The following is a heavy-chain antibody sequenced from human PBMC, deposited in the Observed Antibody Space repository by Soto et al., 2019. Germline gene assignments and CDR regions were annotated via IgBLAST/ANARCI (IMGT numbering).Heavy chain of an antibody. J-gene: IGHJ6*02. CDR2: IIPIFGTA. CDR3: AGPPELTRIYYYDGMDV. V-gene: IGHV1-69*12. D-gene: IGHD1-7*01. Sequence: QVQLVQSGAEVKKPGSSVKVSCKASGGTFSSYAISWVRQAPGQGLEWMGVIIPIFGTANYAQKFQGRVTITADESTSTAYMELSSLRSEDTAVYYCAGPPELTRIYYYDGMDVWGQGTTVTVSS. CDR1: GGTFSSYA.